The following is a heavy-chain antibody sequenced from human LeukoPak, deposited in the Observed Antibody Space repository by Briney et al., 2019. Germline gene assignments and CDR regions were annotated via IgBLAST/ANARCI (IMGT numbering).Heavy chain of an antibody. CDR3: ARGGVGATPFDY. CDR1: GGSFSGYY. V-gene: IGHV4-34*01. CDR2: INHSGST. Sequence: SETLSLTCAVYGGSFSGYYWSWIRQPPGKGLEWVGEINHSGSTNYNPSLKSRVTISVDTSKNQFSLKLSSVTAADTAVYYCARGGVGATPFDYWGQGTLVTVSS. J-gene: IGHJ4*02. D-gene: IGHD1-26*01.